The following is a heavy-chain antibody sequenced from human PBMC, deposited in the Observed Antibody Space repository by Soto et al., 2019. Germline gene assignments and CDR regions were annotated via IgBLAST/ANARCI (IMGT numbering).Heavy chain of an antibody. Sequence: TGGSLRLSCAASGFTFSSYSMNWVRQAPGKGLEWVSSISSSSSYIYYADSVKGRFTISRDNAKNSLYLQMNSLRAEDTAVYYCARVCSSGWYWYAFDIWGQGTMVTVSS. J-gene: IGHJ3*02. CDR1: GFTFSSYS. CDR3: ARVCSSGWYWYAFDI. V-gene: IGHV3-21*01. CDR2: ISSSSSYI. D-gene: IGHD6-19*01.